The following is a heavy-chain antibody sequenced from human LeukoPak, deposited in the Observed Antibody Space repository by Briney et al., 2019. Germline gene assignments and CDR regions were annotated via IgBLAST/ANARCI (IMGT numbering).Heavy chain of an antibody. CDR3: ASAARGGLTGDRGVDY. CDR1: GYTFTSYG. J-gene: IGHJ4*02. D-gene: IGHD7-27*01. Sequence: ASVKVSCKASGYTFTSYGISWVRQAPGQGLEWMGWISAYNGNTNYAQKLQGRVTMTTDTSTSTAYMELRSLRSDDTAVYYCASAARGGLTGDRGVDYWGQGTLVTVSS. CDR2: ISAYNGNT. V-gene: IGHV1-18*01.